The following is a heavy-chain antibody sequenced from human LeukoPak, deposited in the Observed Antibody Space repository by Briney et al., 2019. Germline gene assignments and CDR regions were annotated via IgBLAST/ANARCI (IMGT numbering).Heavy chain of an antibody. J-gene: IGHJ4*02. CDR2: IIPIFGTA. V-gene: IGHV1-69*06. CDR1: GGTFSSYA. D-gene: IGHD3-22*01. Sequence: SVKVSCKASGGTFSSYAISWVRQAPGQGLEWMGGIIPIFGTANYAQKFQGRVTITADKSTSTAYMELSSLRSEDTAVYYCAREPTYYYDSSGYSDPPDYWGQGTLVTVSS. CDR3: AREPTYYYDSSGYSDPPDY.